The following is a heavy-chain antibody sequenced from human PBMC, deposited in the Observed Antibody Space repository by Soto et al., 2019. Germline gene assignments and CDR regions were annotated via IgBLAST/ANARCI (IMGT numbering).Heavy chain of an antibody. CDR3: ARIKRGYSYGSFDY. Sequence: SVTVSFIASGGTFISYASSWVRQAPGQGLEWMGGIIPIFGTANYAQKFQGRVTITADESTSTAYMELSSLRSEDTVVYYCARIKRGYSYGSFDYWGQGTLVTVSS. V-gene: IGHV1-69*13. CDR2: IIPIFGTA. CDR1: GGTFISYA. J-gene: IGHJ4*02. D-gene: IGHD5-18*01.